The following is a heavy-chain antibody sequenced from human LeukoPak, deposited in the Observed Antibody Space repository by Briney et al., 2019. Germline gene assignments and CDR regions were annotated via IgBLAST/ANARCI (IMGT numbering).Heavy chain of an antibody. CDR1: GGSISSSSYY. D-gene: IGHD3-22*01. J-gene: IGHJ4*02. CDR3: ARSGPWRLFHYFDY. V-gene: IGHV4-39*07. CDR2: INHSGST. Sequence: SETLSLTCTVSGGSISSSSYYWSWIRQPPGKGLEWIGEINHSGSTNYNPSLKSRVTISVDTSKNQFSLKLSSVTAADTAVYYCARSGPWRLFHYFDYWGQGTLVTVSS.